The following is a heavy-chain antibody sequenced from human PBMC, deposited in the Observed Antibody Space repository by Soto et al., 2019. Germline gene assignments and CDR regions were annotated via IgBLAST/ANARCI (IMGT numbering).Heavy chain of an antibody. V-gene: IGHV1-18*04. J-gene: IGHJ5*01. Sequence: QVQLVQSGAEVKKPGASVKVSCKFSGYSFINYGMTWVRQAPGQGFEWMGWISGSNGATNYAQRFQGRVTLTTDTSTNTANMELRSLRLDDTAIYYCARDSKRLIINGNWFDSWGQGTLVTVSS. CDR1: GYSFINYG. D-gene: IGHD2-8*01. CDR2: ISGSNGAT. CDR3: ARDSKRLIINGNWFDS.